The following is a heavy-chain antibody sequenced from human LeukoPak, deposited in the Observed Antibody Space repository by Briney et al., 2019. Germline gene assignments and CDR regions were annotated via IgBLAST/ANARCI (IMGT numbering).Heavy chain of an antibody. CDR2: ISSSSSYI. J-gene: IGHJ4*02. CDR1: GFTFSSYS. V-gene: IGHV3-21*01. Sequence: PGGSLRLSCAASGFTFSSYSMNWVRLAPGKGLEWVSSISSSSSYIYYADSVKGRFTISRDNAKNSLYLQMNSLRAEDTAVYYCARGPSTVALYYFDYWGQGTLVTVSS. CDR3: ARGPSTVALYYFDY. D-gene: IGHD4-23*01.